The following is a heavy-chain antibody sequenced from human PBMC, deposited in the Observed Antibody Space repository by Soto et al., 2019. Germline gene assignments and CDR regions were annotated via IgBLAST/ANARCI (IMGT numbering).Heavy chain of an antibody. Sequence: SETLSLTCTVSGGSISSTYWTWIRQPPGKGLEWIGYIYYSGSTKYNPSLKGRVTTSVDTAKNQVSLKLTSVTSADTAVYYCARGAAGAGWFDSWGQGTLVTVSS. V-gene: IGHV4-59*01. J-gene: IGHJ5*01. CDR2: IYYSGST. D-gene: IGHD6-13*01. CDR3: ARGAAGAGWFDS. CDR1: GGSISSTY.